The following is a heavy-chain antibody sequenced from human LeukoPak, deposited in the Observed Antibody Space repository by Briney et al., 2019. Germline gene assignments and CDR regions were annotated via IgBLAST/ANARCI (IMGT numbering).Heavy chain of an antibody. CDR1: GFTFSSYS. CDR2: ISSSSSYI. CDR3: AKGNYYYYYMDV. Sequence: GGSLRLSCAASGFTFSSYSMNWVRQAPGKGLEWVSSISSSSSYIYYADSVKGRFTISRDNAKNSLYLQMNSLRAEDTAVYYCAKGNYYYYYMDVWGKGTTVTVSS. J-gene: IGHJ6*03. V-gene: IGHV3-21*01.